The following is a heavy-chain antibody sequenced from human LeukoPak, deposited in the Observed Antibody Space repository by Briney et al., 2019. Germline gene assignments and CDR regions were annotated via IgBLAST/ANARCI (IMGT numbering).Heavy chain of an antibody. D-gene: IGHD1-26*01. CDR2: IYYSGST. CDR3: ARSIAISRLYSGSSAEYFQH. Sequence: KSSETLSLTCTVSGGSISSYYWSWIRQPPGKGLEWIGYIYYSGSTNYNPSLKSRVTISVDTSKNQFSLKLNSVTAADTAVYYCARSIAISRLYSGSSAEYFQHWGQGTLVTVSS. CDR1: GGSISSYY. V-gene: IGHV4-59*01. J-gene: IGHJ1*01.